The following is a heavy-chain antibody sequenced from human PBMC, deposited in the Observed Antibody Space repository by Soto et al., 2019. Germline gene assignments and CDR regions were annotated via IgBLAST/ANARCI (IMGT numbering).Heavy chain of an antibody. Sequence: QVQLVQSGAEVKKPGSSVKVSCKASGGTFSSYAISWVRQAPGQGLEWMGGIIPVVGTANYAQKFQGRVTITEDESTSTAYMELSSLRSEDTAVYYCARERYCSGVSCYLVEGTYYYYGIDVWDQGTTVTVSS. CDR1: GGTFSSYA. D-gene: IGHD2-15*01. J-gene: IGHJ6*02. CDR3: ARERYCSGVSCYLVEGTYYYYGIDV. V-gene: IGHV1-69*01. CDR2: IIPVVGTA.